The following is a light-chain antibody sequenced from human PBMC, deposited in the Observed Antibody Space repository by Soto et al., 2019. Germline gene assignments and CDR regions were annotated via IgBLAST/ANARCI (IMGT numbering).Light chain of an antibody. CDR2: LNSDGSH. J-gene: IGLJ2*01. Sequence: QLVLTQSPSASASLGASVKLTCTLSSGHSSYAIAWHQQQPEKGPRYLMKLNSDGSHSKGDGIPDRFSGSSSGAERYLTISSLQSEDEAYYYCQTGGAGSPFGGGTKLTVL. CDR1: SGHSSYA. V-gene: IGLV4-69*01. CDR3: QTGGAGSP.